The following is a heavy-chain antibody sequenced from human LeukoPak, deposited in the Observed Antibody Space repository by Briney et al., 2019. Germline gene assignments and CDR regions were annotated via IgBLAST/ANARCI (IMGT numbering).Heavy chain of an antibody. CDR1: GYIFTSYG. CDR3: ARRGSSWSGYYYYMDV. V-gene: IGHV1-18*01. Sequence: ASVKVSCKASGYIFTSYGIIWVRQAPGQGLQWMGWISAHNGNTNYAQKLQGRVTMTTDTSTSTVYMELRSLRSDDTAVYYCARRGSSWSGYYYYMDVWGKGTTVTVSS. J-gene: IGHJ6*03. CDR2: ISAHNGNT. D-gene: IGHD6-13*01.